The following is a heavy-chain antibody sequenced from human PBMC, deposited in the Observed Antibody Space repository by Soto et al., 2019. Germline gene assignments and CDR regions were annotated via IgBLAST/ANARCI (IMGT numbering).Heavy chain of an antibody. CDR1: GFTFSSYG. CDR3: AKEGIEARIPSD. D-gene: IGHD6-6*01. V-gene: IGHV3-30*18. Sequence: GGSLRLSCAASGFTFSSYGMHWVRQAPGKGLEWVAVISYDGSNKYYADSVKGRFTISRDNSKNTLYLQMNSLRAEDTAVYYCAKEGIEARIPSDWGQGTLVTVSS. J-gene: IGHJ4*02. CDR2: ISYDGSNK.